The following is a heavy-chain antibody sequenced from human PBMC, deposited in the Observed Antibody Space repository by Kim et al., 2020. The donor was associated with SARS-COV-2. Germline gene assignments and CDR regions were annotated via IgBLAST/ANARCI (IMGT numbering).Heavy chain of an antibody. V-gene: IGHV3-21*01. CDR3: ARDSSSGYDINWFDP. D-gene: IGHD5-12*01. CDR2: ISSSSYI. Sequence: GGSLRLSCAASGFTFSSYSMNWVRQAPGKGLEWVSSISSSSYIYYADSVRGRFTISRDNAKNSLYLQMNSLRAEDTAVYYCARDSSSGYDINWFDPWGQGTLVTVSS. J-gene: IGHJ5*02. CDR1: GFTFSSYS.